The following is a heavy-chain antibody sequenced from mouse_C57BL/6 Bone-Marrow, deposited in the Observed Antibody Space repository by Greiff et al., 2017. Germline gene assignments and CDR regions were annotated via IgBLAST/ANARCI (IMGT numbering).Heavy chain of an antibody. CDR1: GFSLTSYG. J-gene: IGHJ4*01. D-gene: IGHD2-3*01. Sequence: VKLMESGPGLVAPSQSLSITCTVSGFSLTSYGVHWVRQPPGKGLEWLVVIWRDGSTTYNSALKSRLTINKDNSKSQVFLRMNSLQTDDTAMYDCARHDDGYTRAMDYWGQGTSVTVSS. V-gene: IGHV2-6-1*01. CDR3: ARHDDGYTRAMDY. CDR2: IWRDGST.